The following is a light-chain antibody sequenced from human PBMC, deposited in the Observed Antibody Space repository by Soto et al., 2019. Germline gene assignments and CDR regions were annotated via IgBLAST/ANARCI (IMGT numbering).Light chain of an antibody. V-gene: IGLV2-14*01. Sequence: QSVLTQPASVSGSPGQSITISCTGTSSDVGGYNFVSWYQQHAGKVPKLIIFDVSNRPSGVSSRFSGSKSGNTASLTISGLQAEDEADYYCSSYSSSSTPYVFRTGTKLTVL. CDR2: DVS. J-gene: IGLJ1*01. CDR1: SSDVGGYNF. CDR3: SSYSSSSTPYV.